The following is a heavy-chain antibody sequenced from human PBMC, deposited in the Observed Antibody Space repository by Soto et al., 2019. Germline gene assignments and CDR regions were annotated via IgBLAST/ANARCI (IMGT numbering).Heavy chain of an antibody. J-gene: IGHJ4*02. CDR2: IYHSGST. Sequence: SETLSLTCAVSGGSISSGGYSWSWIRQPPGKGLEWIGYIYHSGSTYYNPSLKSRVTISVDRSKNQFSLKLSSVTAADTAVYYCARGIPEFDYWGRGTLVTVSS. CDR1: GGSISSGGYS. V-gene: IGHV4-30-2*01. CDR3: ARGIPEFDY.